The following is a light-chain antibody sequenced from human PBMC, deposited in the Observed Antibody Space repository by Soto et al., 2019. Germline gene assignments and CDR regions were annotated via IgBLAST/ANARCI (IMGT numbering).Light chain of an antibody. J-gene: IGKJ1*01. CDR1: QSISTW. V-gene: IGKV1-5*03. Sequence: DIQMTQSPSTLSASVGDTVTITCRASQSISTWLAWYQQKPGKAPKLLIYKASSFPTGVPSRFRCIGDGTEFTLTISSLQPDDFATYFCQQSIFYSRTFGPGTKVEIK. CDR3: QQSIFYSRT. CDR2: KAS.